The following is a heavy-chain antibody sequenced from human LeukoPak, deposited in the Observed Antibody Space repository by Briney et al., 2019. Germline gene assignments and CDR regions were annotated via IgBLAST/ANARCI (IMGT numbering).Heavy chain of an antibody. Sequence: PSETLSLTCTVSGGSINTYYWSWIRQPAGKGLEWIGRIYSTGITTYNPSLKGRVTMSVDTSKNQFSLKLSSVTAADTAVYYCARPQSGLGWFDPWGQEILVTVSS. J-gene: IGHJ5*02. CDR1: GGSINTYY. CDR2: IYSTGIT. V-gene: IGHV4-4*07. CDR3: ARPQSGLGWFDP.